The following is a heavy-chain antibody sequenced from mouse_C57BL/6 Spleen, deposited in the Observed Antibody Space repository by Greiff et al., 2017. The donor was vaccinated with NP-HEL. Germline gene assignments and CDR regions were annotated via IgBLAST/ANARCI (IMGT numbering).Heavy chain of an antibody. V-gene: IGHV1-82*01. CDR3: ARYWDRAMDY. D-gene: IGHD4-1*01. Sequence: QVQLQQSGPELVKPGASVKISCKASGYAFSSSWMNWVKQRPGKGLEWIGRIYPGDGDTNYNGKFKGKATLTADKSSSPAYMQLSSLTSEDSAVYFCARYWDRAMDYWGQGTSVTVSS. CDR2: IYPGDGDT. CDR1: GYAFSSSW. J-gene: IGHJ4*01.